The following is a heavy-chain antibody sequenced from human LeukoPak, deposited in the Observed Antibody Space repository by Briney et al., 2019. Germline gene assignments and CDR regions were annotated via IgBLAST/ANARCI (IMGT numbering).Heavy chain of an antibody. V-gene: IGHV3-7*04. CDR2: IKQDGSEK. Sequence: GGSLRLSCAASGFTFSSYWMSWVRQAPGKGLEWVANIKQDGSEKYYVDSVKGRFTISRDNAKSSLYLQMNSLRAEDTAVYYCARVLHKRNYDSTTYYGYWGQGTLVTVSS. CDR1: GFTFSSYW. D-gene: IGHD3-22*01. J-gene: IGHJ4*02. CDR3: ARVLHKRNYDSTTYYGY.